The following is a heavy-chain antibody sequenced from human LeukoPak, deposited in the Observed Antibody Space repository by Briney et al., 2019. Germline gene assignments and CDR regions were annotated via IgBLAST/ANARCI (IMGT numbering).Heavy chain of an antibody. Sequence: GGSLRLSCAASGFTFSSSWMTWVRQAPGKGLEWVANIKEDGSEKYYEDSVKGRFTISRDNAKNSLYLQMNSLRAEDTAMYYCARDSGWFRFDYWGQGTLVTVSS. J-gene: IGHJ4*02. CDR2: IKEDGSEK. D-gene: IGHD6-13*01. CDR3: ARDSGWFRFDY. V-gene: IGHV3-7*03. CDR1: GFTFSSSW.